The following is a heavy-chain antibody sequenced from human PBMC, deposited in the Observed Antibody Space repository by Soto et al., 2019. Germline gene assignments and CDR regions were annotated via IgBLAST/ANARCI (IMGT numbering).Heavy chain of an antibody. CDR2: INAGNGNT. Sequence: ASVKVSCKASGYTFTSYAMHWVRQAPGQRLEWMGWINAGNGNTKYSQKFQGRVTITRDTSASTAYMELSSLRSEDTAVYYCARVVGGMITFVGWFDPWGQGTLVTVSS. J-gene: IGHJ5*02. D-gene: IGHD3-16*01. CDR3: ARVVGGMITFVGWFDP. V-gene: IGHV1-3*01. CDR1: GYTFTSYA.